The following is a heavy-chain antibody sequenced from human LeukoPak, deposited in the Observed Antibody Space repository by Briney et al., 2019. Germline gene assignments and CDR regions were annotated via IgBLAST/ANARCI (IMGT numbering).Heavy chain of an antibody. CDR3: ARAPDYDFWSGPPWGYYYYYMDV. CDR1: GGSISSSNW. CDR2: IYHSGST. V-gene: IGHV4-4*02. J-gene: IGHJ6*03. D-gene: IGHD3-3*01. Sequence: SGTLSLTCAVSGGSISSSNWWSWVRQPPGKGLGWIGEIYHSGSTNYNPSLKSRVTISVDKSKNQFSLKLSSVTAADTAVYYCARAPDYDFWSGPPWGYYYYYMDVWGKGTTVTVSS.